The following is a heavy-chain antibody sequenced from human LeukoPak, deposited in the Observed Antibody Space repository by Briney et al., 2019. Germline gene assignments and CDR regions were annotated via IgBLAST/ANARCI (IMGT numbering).Heavy chain of an antibody. Sequence: PGGSLRLSCAASGFTVSSNYMSWVRQAPGKGLEWVSVIYTGGSTHYAESVKGRFTISRQNSKYTLYLQMNSLRPEDTAVYYCAISGSSYYYSMDVWGQGTAVTVSS. CDR2: IYTGGST. D-gene: IGHD1-26*01. CDR3: AISGSSYYYSMDV. CDR1: GFTVSSNY. V-gene: IGHV3-53*04. J-gene: IGHJ6*02.